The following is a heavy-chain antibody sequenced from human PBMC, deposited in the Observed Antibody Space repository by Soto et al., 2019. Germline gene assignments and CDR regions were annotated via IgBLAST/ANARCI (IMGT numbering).Heavy chain of an antibody. J-gene: IGHJ4*02. V-gene: IGHV3-23*01. Sequence: PGESLKISCAASGFTFSSHAMSWVRQAPGKGLEWVSAISGSGGSTHYADSVKGRFTISRDNSKNTLYLQMNSLRAEDTAVYYCAKGSIYSGYQYYWGQGTLVTVSS. CDR3: AKGSIYSGYQYY. D-gene: IGHD3-22*01. CDR2: ISGSGGST. CDR1: GFTFSSHA.